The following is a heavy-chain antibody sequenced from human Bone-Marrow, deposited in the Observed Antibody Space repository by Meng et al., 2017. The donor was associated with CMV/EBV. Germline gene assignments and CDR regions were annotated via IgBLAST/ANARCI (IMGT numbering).Heavy chain of an antibody. CDR1: GYTFTSYD. D-gene: IGHD3-3*01. V-gene: IGHV1-8*03. CDR2: MNPKSGNT. J-gene: IGHJ6*02. Sequence: ASVKVSCKASGYTFTSYDINWVRQATGQGLEWMGWMNPKSGNTGYAQKFQGRVTITRNTSISTAYMELSSLRSEDTAVYYCARGSRYYDFWSGYYKGYYYYYGMDVWGQGTTVTVSS. CDR3: ARGSRYYDFWSGYYKGYYYYYGMDV.